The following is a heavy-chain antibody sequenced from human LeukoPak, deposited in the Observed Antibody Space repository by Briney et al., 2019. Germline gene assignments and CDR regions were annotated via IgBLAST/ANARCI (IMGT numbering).Heavy chain of an antibody. CDR2: ISYDGSNK. CDR3: AKDAQTSSSWYYFDY. Sequence: GRSLRLSCAASGFTFSSYGMHWVRQAPGKGLEWVAVISYDGSNKYYADSVKGRFTISRDNSKNTLYLQMNSLRAEDTAVYYCAKDAQTSSSWYYFDYWGQGTLVTVSS. CDR1: GFTFSSYG. J-gene: IGHJ4*02. V-gene: IGHV3-30*18. D-gene: IGHD6-13*01.